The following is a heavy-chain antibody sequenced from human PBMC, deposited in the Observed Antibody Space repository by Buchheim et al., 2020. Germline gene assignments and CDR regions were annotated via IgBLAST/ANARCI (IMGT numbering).Heavy chain of an antibody. CDR2: IKQDGSEK. V-gene: IGHV3-7*01. CDR1: GFTFSSYW. D-gene: IGHD6-19*01. J-gene: IGHJ4*02. Sequence: EVQLVESGGGLVQPGGSLRLSCAASGFTFSSYWMSWVRQAPGKGLEWVANIKQDGSEKYYVDSVKGRFTISRDNAKNSLYLQMNSLRAEDTAVYYCARDHKSGQWLVIYYFDYWGQGTL. CDR3: ARDHKSGQWLVIYYFDY.